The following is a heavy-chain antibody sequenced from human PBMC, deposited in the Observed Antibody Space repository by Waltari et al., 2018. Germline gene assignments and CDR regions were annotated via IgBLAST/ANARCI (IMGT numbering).Heavy chain of an antibody. CDR2: LRNSGGT. V-gene: IGHV4-59*08. D-gene: IGHD3-22*01. J-gene: IGHJ4*02. Sequence: HVQLQESGPGLAKPSETLSLTCTVSGAFPSDHHWTWIRQAPGKGLVWLAYLRNSGGTKCTPSLQSRVAVSAVTSKKQFSLRLTSVTAADTAIYYCARLPTKYYDSLGWGFFDQWGQGILVTVSS. CDR3: ARLPTKYYDSLGWGFFDQ. CDR1: GAFPSDHH.